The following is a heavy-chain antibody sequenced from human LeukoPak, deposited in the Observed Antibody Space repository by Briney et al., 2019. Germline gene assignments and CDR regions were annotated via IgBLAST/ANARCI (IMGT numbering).Heavy chain of an antibody. J-gene: IGHJ4*02. CDR3: ATEGYDLGTFFLDC. D-gene: IGHD3-10*01. CDR2: ISHSGSA. CDR1: GYSLSRGYY. Sequence: SETLSLTCTVSGYSLSRGYYWGWIRQPPGKGLEWIGSISHSGSAHYNPSLKSRVNISLDTSKNQFSLRLSSVTAEDTAVYYCATEGYDLGTFFLDCWGQGTLVTVSS. V-gene: IGHV4-38-2*02.